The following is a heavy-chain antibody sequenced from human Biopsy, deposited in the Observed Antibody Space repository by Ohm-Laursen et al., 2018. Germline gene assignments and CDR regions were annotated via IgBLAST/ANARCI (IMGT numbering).Heavy chain of an antibody. CDR1: SVSINLYY. V-gene: IGHV4-59*01. CDR2: INHSGHT. CDR3: ARDRIAYCTATSCDNFGLDV. J-gene: IGHJ6*02. D-gene: IGHD2-8*02. Sequence: SDTLSLTCTVSSVSINLYYWGWIRQSPGKGLEWIGYINHSGHTNYNPSLKSRLTMSADTSKNQFSLKLTSVTAADTAVYYCARDRIAYCTATSCDNFGLDVWGQGTTVTVSS.